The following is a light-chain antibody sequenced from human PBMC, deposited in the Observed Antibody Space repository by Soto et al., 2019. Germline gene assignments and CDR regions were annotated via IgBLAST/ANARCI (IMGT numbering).Light chain of an antibody. Sequence: DIQMTQSPSTLSASVGDRVTITCRASQSLSSWLAWYQQKPGKAPELLNYDASSLESGVPSRFSGSGSGTEFTLTISSLQPDDFATYYCQQYNSYTFGQGTKLEIK. CDR1: QSLSSW. CDR2: DAS. CDR3: QQYNSYT. V-gene: IGKV1-5*01. J-gene: IGKJ2*01.